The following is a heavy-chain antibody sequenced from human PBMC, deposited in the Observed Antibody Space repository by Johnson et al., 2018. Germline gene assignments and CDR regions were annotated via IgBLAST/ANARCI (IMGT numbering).Heavy chain of an antibody. Sequence: QVQLVQSGGGVVQPGGSLRLSCTASGFTFSTYAIHWVRQAPGKGLEWVAVISYDGSNKNYADSVKGRFTISRDNSKNTLYLQMNSLRAEDTAVYYCARALEGFHYWGQGTLVTVSS. CDR1: GFTFSTYA. CDR2: ISYDGSNK. CDR3: ARALEGFHY. J-gene: IGHJ4*02. V-gene: IGHV3-30*03.